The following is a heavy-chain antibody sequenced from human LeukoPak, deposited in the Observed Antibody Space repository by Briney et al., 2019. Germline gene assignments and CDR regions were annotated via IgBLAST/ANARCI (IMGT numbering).Heavy chain of an antibody. D-gene: IGHD2-2*01. V-gene: IGHV3-20*04. CDR3: ARAPITSPFYFDY. Sequence: GGSLRLSCTASAFSFYEHGMSWVRHVPGKGLEWVSGINWSGGSTGYADPLRGRFTISRDNAKNSLYLQMDSLRAEDTALYYCARAPITSPFYFDYWGQGTLVTVSS. CDR2: INWSGGST. CDR1: AFSFYEHG. J-gene: IGHJ4*02.